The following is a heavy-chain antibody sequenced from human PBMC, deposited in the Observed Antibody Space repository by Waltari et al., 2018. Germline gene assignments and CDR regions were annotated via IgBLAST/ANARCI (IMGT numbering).Heavy chain of an antibody. CDR1: GFNFHEYG. CDR3: TRVFPGIGIIGNFDQ. V-gene: IGHV3-33*01. Sequence: VQSGGGVVQPGKSLRISCVGSGFNFHEYGMHWVRQAPGKGLEWVAVIWSDGSKVHYADSGQGRFVISRDNSKKTLYLQMNSLRGEDTGLYYCTRVFPGIGIIGNFDQWGQGTQVTVSS. J-gene: IGHJ4*02. CDR2: IWSDGSKV.